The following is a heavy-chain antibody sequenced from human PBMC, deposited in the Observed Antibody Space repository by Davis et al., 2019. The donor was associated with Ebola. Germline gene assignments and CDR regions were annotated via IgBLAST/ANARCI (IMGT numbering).Heavy chain of an antibody. CDR3: AKDDDFWSGYHSHFDY. V-gene: IGHV3-21*04. Sequence: PGGSLRLSCAASGFTFSSYWMSWVRQAPGKGLEWVSSISSSSSYIYYADSVKGRFTISRDNAKNSLYLQMNSLRAEDTAVYYCAKDDDFWSGYHSHFDYWGQGTLVTVSS. J-gene: IGHJ4*02. CDR2: ISSSSSYI. CDR1: GFTFSSYW. D-gene: IGHD3-3*01.